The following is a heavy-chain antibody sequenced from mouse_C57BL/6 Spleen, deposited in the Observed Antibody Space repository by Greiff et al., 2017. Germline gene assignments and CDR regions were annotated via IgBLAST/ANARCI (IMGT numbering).Heavy chain of an antibody. CDR3: ARSDYYGNPDY. D-gene: IGHD2-1*01. V-gene: IGHV1-7*01. CDR2: INPSSGYT. Sequence: VQLQQSGAELAKPGASVKLSCKASGYTFTSYWMHWVKQRPGQGLEWIGYINPSSGYTKYNQKFKDKATLTAVKSSSTAYMQLSSLTYEDSAVYYCARSDYYGNPDYWGQGTTLTVSS. J-gene: IGHJ2*01. CDR1: GYTFTSYW.